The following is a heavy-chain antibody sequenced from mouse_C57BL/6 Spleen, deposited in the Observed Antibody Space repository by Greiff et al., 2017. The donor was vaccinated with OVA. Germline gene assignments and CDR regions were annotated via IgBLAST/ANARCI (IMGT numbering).Heavy chain of an antibody. V-gene: IGHV2-2*01. CDR3: ARKDYDDAMDY. Sequence: QVQLQQSGPGLVQPSQSLSITCTVSGFSLTSYGVHWVRQSPGKGLEWLGVIWSCGSTDYNAAFISRLSISKDNSKSQVFFKMNSLQADDTAIYYCARKDYDDAMDYWGQGTSVTVSS. CDR2: IWSCGST. D-gene: IGHD2-4*01. J-gene: IGHJ4*01. CDR1: GFSLTSYG.